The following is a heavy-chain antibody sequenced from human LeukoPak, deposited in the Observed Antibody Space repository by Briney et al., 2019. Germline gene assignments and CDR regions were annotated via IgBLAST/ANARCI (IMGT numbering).Heavy chain of an antibody. CDR3: ARQLWLHPFDY. Sequence: ASVKVSCKASGYTFTSYYVHWVRQALGQGLEWMGIINPSGGSTSYAQKFQGRVTMTRDTSTSTVYMELSSLRSEDTAVYYCARQLWLHPFDYWGQGTLVTVSS. V-gene: IGHV1-46*01. CDR1: GYTFTSYY. J-gene: IGHJ4*02. D-gene: IGHD5-18*01. CDR2: INPSGGST.